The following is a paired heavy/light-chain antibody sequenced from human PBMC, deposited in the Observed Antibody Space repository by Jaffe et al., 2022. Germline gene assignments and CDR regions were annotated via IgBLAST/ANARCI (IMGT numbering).Heavy chain of an antibody. D-gene: IGHD2-15*01. CDR1: GFTFSSYA. CDR2: ITSNGGST. V-gene: IGHV3-64*07. CDR3: ATYCSGGSCYSGVEY. J-gene: IGHJ4*02. Sequence: EVQLVESGGGLVQPGGSLRLSCAASGFTFSSYAMHWVRQAPGKGLEYVSLITSNGGSTFYADSVKGRFTISRDNSKNTLYLQMGSLRAEDMAVYYCATYCSGGSCYSGVEYWGQGTLVTVSS.
Light chain of an antibody. J-gene: IGLJ2*01. V-gene: IGLV5-45*01. Sequence: QAVLTQPASLSASPGASASLTCTLRSGINVGTYRIYWYQQKPGSPPQYLLRYKSDSDKQQGSGVPSRFSGSKDASANAGILLISGLQSEDEADYYCMIWHSSSVVFGGGTKLTVL. CDR1: SGINVGTYR. CDR2: YKSDSDK. CDR3: MIWHSSSVV.